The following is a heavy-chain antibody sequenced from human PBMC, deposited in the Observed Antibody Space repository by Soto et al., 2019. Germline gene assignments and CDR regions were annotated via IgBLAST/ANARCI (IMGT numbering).Heavy chain of an antibody. CDR3: TRGLPVAAASW. Sequence: PGGSLRLSCTASGFTFGDYAISWLRQAPGKGLEWVGFIRSKAYGGTTEYAASVKGRFTISRDDSKSIAYLQMNSLKTEDTAVYYCTRGLPVAAASWWGQGTLVTVSS. J-gene: IGHJ4*02. D-gene: IGHD6-13*01. V-gene: IGHV3-49*03. CDR2: IRSKAYGGTT. CDR1: GFTFGDYA.